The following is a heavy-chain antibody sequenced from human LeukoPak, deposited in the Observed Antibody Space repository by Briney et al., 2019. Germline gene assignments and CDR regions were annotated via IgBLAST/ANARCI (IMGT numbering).Heavy chain of an antibody. CDR1: GITFSSHG. CDR2: IYSDNT. D-gene: IGHD4/OR15-4a*01. CDR3: ARRAGAYSHPYDY. V-gene: IGHV3-53*01. J-gene: IGHJ4*02. Sequence: GRSLRLSCAASGITFSSHGMSWVRQAPGKGLEWVSFIYSDNTHYSDSVKGRFTISRDNSKNTLYLQMNSLRAEGTAVYYCARRAGAYSHPYDYWGQGTLVTVSS.